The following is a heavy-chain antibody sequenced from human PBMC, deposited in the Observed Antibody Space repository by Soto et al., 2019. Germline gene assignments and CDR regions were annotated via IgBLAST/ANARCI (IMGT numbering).Heavy chain of an antibody. CDR3: ARGGVATMSAPVLD. CDR2: IIPIFGAA. V-gene: IGHV1-69*13. CDR1: GGTFSSYA. J-gene: IGHJ4*02. Sequence: GASVKVSCKASGGTFSSYAFSWVRQAPGQGLEWMGGIIPIFGAAKYAQKFQGRVTITADEPTSTTYMELSSLRSEDTAVYYCARGGVATMSAPVLDWGQGTLVTVSS. D-gene: IGHD5-12*01.